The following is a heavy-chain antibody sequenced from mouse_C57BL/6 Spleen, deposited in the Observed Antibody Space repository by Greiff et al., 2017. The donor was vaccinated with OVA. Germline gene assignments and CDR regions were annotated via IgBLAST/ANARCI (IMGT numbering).Heavy chain of an antibody. CDR3: ARCYSNTMWYFDG. V-gene: IGHV1-81*01. CDR1: GYTFTSYG. D-gene: IGHD2-5*01. CDR2: IYPRSGNT. J-gene: IGHJ1*03. Sequence: QVQLQQSGAELARPGASVKLSCKASGYTFTSYGISWVKQRTGQGLEWIGEIYPRSGNTYYNEKFKGKATLTADKSSSTAYMELRSLTSEDSAVYFCARCYSNTMWYFDGWGTGTTVTVSS.